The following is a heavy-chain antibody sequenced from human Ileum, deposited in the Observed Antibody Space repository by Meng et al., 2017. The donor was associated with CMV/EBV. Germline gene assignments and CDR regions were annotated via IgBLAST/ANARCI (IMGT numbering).Heavy chain of an antibody. D-gene: IGHD3/OR15-3a*01. CDR2: VNYVGST. CDR1: GASMNSYW. CDR3: ARDPGPTVGTGRANCFDI. V-gene: IGHV4-59*01. J-gene: IGHJ3*02. Sequence: ESLKISCTVPGASMNSYWWAWIRQPPGKGPEWIGYVNYVGSTRYNPSLNSRVTMSIDTSNNHFSLRLTSVTTSDTAVYYCARDPGPTVGTGRANCFDIWGPGTMVTVSS.